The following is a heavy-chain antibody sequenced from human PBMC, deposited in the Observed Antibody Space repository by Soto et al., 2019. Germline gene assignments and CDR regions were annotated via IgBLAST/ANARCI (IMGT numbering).Heavy chain of an antibody. Sequence: SVKFSCKASGYSFTNYDVSWVRQATGQGLEWMGWMNPGSGDTGYAQKFQGRVTMTRDISIATAYMELSSLRSDDTAIYYCARMETLVSLNWLAPWGQGTLVPVSS. CDR2: MNPGSGDT. J-gene: IGHJ5*02. CDR3: ARMETLVSLNWLAP. CDR1: GYSFTNYD. V-gene: IGHV1-8*01. D-gene: IGHD3-16*02.